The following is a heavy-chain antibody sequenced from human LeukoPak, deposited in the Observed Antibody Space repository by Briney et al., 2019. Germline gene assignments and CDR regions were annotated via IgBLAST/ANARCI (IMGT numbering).Heavy chain of an antibody. J-gene: IGHJ4*02. CDR3: AKTYYSNYYFDY. D-gene: IGHD4-11*01. V-gene: IGHV3-30*02. CDR1: GFTFSSYG. CDR2: IRYDGSNK. Sequence: GGSLRLSCAASGFTFSSYGMHWVRQAPGKGLEWVAFIRYDGSNKYYADSVRGRFTISRDNSKNTLYLQMNSLRAEDTAVYYCAKTYYSNYYFDYWGQGTLVTVSS.